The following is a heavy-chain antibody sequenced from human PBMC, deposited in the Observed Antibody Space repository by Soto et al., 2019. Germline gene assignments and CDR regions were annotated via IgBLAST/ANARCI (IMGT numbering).Heavy chain of an antibody. CDR2: IYWDDDT. CDR3: ARDSYGSGYGMDV. Sequence: QITLKESGPTLVKPTQTLTLTCTFSGFSLTTSGVGVAWIRQPPGKALEWLALIYWDDDTRYRPSLQGRLTITKDTFKNQVVLRMTDMDPVDTGTYYCARDSYGSGYGMDVWGQGTTVTVSS. CDR1: GFSLTTSGVG. D-gene: IGHD3-10*01. V-gene: IGHV2-5*02. J-gene: IGHJ6*02.